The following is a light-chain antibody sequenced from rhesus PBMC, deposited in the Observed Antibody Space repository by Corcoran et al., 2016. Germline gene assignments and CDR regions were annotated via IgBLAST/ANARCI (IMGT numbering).Light chain of an antibody. CDR3: LQHNSYPFT. CDR2: AAS. Sequence: DIQMTQSPSSLSASVGDTVTITCRASQGISSYLNWFQQKPGKAPKLLIYAASSLESGVPSRFSGSGSGTEFTLTISSLHPEDFAAYYCLQHNSYPFTFCPGTKLDIK. CDR1: QGISSY. V-gene: IGKV1-28*02. J-gene: IGKJ3*01.